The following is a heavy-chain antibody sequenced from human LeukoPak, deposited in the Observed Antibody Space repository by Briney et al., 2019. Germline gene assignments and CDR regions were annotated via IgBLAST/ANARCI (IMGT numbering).Heavy chain of an antibody. D-gene: IGHD2-8*01. CDR1: GFTFSSYS. CDR2: ISSNSSYI. V-gene: IGHV3-21*01. Sequence: PGGSLRLSCAASGFTFSSYSMNWVRQTPGKGLEWVSSISSNSSYIYYADSVKGRFTISRDNAKNSLYLQMNSLRAEDTAVYYCAREGYAIWFDPWGQGTLVTVSS. J-gene: IGHJ5*02. CDR3: AREGYAIWFDP.